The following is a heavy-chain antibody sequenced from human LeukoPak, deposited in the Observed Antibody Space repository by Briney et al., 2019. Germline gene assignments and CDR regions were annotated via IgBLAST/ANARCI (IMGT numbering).Heavy chain of an antibody. J-gene: IGHJ3*02. D-gene: IGHD2/OR15-2a*01. CDR1: GGSITNYY. Sequence: SETLSLTCTVSGGSITNYYWSWIRQPPGEGLEWIGYVYASGATNSNPSLKSRVTISVDTSKNQFSLKLSSVTAADTAVYYCARHGKGVTYFYTFDIWGQGTVVAVSS. CDR3: ARHGKGVTYFYTFDI. CDR2: VYASGAT. V-gene: IGHV4-59*08.